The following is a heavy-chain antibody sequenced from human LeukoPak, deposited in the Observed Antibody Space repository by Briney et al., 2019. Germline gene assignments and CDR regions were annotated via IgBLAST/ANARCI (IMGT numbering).Heavy chain of an antibody. CDR3: ARGGGSGLAY. J-gene: IGHJ4*02. CDR2: INHSGST. D-gene: IGHD3-10*01. Sequence: SETLSLTCAVYGGSFSGYYWSWIRQPPGKGLEWIGEINHSGSTNYNPSLKSRVTISVYTSKNQFSLKLSSVTAADTAVYYCARGGGSGLAYWGQGTLVTVSS. V-gene: IGHV4-34*01. CDR1: GGSFSGYY.